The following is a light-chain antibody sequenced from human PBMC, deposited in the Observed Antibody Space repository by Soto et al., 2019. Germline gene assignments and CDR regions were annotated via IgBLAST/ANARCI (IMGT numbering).Light chain of an antibody. J-gene: IGKJ1*01. V-gene: IGKV3-20*01. CDR3: QQYGSSRT. CDR2: GAS. Sequence: EIVLTQSPGTLSLSPGERATLSCRASKSVSSSYLAWYQQKPGQAPRLLIYGASSRATGIPDRFSGSGSGTDFTLTISRLEPEDVAVYYCQQYGSSRTFGQGTKVEIK. CDR1: KSVSSSY.